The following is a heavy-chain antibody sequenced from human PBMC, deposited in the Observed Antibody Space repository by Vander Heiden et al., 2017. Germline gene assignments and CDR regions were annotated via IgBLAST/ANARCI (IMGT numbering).Heavy chain of an antibody. CDR1: GSTFSRDA. J-gene: IGHJ4*02. CDR3: AKDRSSYGDYIPDY. D-gene: IGHD4-17*01. CDR2: ISGSGGSP. Sequence: VQLLESGGGLVPPGGSLRLSSADSGSTFSRDALTWVRQAPGKGLEWVSAISGSGGSPYYAYSVKGRFTISRDNSKNTLYRQMNSLRAEDTAVYYCAKDRSSYGDYIPDYWGQGTLVTVS. V-gene: IGHV3-23*01.